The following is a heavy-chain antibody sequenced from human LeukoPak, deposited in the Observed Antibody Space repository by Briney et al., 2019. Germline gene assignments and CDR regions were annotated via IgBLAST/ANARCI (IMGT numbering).Heavy chain of an antibody. CDR3: AKDPRILWFGELLKAFDI. CDR2: IRYDGSNK. V-gene: IGHV3-30*02. D-gene: IGHD3-10*01. Sequence: GGSLRLSCAASGFTFSSYGIHWVRQAPGKGLEWVAFIRYDGSNKYYADSVKGRFTIPRDNSKNTLYLQMNSLRAEDTAVYYCAKDPRILWFGELLKAFDIWGQGTMVTVSS. J-gene: IGHJ3*02. CDR1: GFTFSSYG.